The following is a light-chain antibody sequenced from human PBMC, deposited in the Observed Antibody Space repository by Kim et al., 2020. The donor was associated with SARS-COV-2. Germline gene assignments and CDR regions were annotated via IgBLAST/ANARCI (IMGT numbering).Light chain of an antibody. CDR1: YNY. V-gene: IGLV2-14*03. CDR3: SSYTDSNTWV. CDR2: DGD. J-gene: IGLJ3*02. Sequence: YNYVSWYQQHPGKVPKLMIYDGDKRPSGVSDRFSASKSGSTASLTISGLQPEDEADYYCSSYTDSNTWVFGGGTKVTVL.